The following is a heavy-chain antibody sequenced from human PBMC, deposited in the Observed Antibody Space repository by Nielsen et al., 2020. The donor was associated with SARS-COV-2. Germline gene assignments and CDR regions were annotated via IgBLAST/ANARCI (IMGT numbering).Heavy chain of an antibody. Sequence: ASVKVSCKASGYTFTNHYMHWVRQAPGQRLEWMGLINPTNGGTTYAQKFLGTVTMTRDTSTSTVFMELSSLRSDDTAVYYCARDSSGTYRRVDYWGQGTLVTVSS. CDR1: GYTFTNHY. D-gene: IGHD3-22*01. CDR2: INPTNGGT. V-gene: IGHV1-46*01. J-gene: IGHJ4*02. CDR3: ARDSSGTYRRVDY.